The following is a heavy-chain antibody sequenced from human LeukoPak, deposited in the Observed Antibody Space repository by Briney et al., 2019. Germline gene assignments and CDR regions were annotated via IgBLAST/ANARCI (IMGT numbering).Heavy chain of an antibody. D-gene: IGHD2-15*01. J-gene: IGHJ6*02. Sequence: GGSLILSCAASGFTFSSYAMSWVRQAPGKGLEWVSAISGSGGSTYYADSVKGRFTISRDNSKNTLYLQMNSLRAEDTAVYYCAKDPASTYCSGGSCYTYYYGMDVWGQGTTVTVSS. CDR3: AKDPASTYCSGGSCYTYYYGMDV. CDR2: ISGSGGST. CDR1: GFTFSSYA. V-gene: IGHV3-23*01.